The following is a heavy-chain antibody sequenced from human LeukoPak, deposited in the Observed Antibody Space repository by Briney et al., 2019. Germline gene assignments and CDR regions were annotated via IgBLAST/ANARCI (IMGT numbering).Heavy chain of an antibody. J-gene: IGHJ1*01. D-gene: IGHD4-17*01. V-gene: IGHV3-74*01. Sequence: GGSLRLSCAASGFTFSSYWMHWVRQAPGKGLVWVSRINSDGSSTSYADSVKGRFTISRDNAKSTLYLQMNSLRAEDTAVYYCASTTSHYGDYVNFQHWGQGTLVTVSS. CDR3: ASTTSHYGDYVNFQH. CDR1: GFTFSSYW. CDR2: INSDGSST.